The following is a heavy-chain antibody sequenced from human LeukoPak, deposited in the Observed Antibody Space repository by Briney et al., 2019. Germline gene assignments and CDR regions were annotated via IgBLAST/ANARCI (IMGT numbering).Heavy chain of an antibody. Sequence: PSETWSLTCTVSGASLNTNFWSWIRQPPGMRLEWIGYIYYTGSTNYNPSLNSRVTISLDTSKNQVSLNLTSVTAADTAVYYCARGGYDFDLWGQGALDRVPS. J-gene: IGHJ4*02. CDR3: ARGGYDFDL. D-gene: IGHD5-12*01. V-gene: IGHV4-59*01. CDR2: IYYTGST. CDR1: GASLNTNF.